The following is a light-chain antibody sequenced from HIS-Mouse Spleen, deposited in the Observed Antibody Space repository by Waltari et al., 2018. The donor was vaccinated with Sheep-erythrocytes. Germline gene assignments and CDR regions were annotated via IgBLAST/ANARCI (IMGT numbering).Light chain of an antibody. Sequence: DIVMTQSPDSLAVSLGESATINCKSSQSVLYSSNNKNYLAWYQQKPGQPPKLLIYWASTRESGVPDRFSGSGSGTDFTLTISSLQAEDVAVYYCQQYYSTLGTFGQGTKLEIK. CDR3: QQYYSTLGT. V-gene: IGKV4-1*01. CDR2: WAS. CDR1: QSVLYSSNNKNY. J-gene: IGKJ2*02.